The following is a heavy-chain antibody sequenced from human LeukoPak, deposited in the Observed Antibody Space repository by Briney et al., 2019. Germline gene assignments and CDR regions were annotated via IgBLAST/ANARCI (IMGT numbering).Heavy chain of an antibody. CDR1: GFTFSSYS. Sequence: PGGSLRLSCAASGFTFSSYSMNWVRQAPGKGLEWVSSISSSSSYIYYADSVKGRFTISRDNAKNSLYLQMNSLRAEDTAVYYCARELGSPGYWYFDLWGRGTLVTVSS. CDR2: ISSSSSYI. V-gene: IGHV3-21*01. D-gene: IGHD6-19*01. J-gene: IGHJ2*01. CDR3: ARELGSPGYWYFDL.